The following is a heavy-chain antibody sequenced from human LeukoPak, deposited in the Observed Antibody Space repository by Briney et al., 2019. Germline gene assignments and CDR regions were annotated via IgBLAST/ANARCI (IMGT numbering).Heavy chain of an antibody. CDR1: GFNFINYA. CDR3: AREADCTDGSCYRGAFDI. V-gene: IGHV3-33*01. CDR2: IWYDGGNR. J-gene: IGHJ3*02. Sequence: PGRSLRLSCAASGFNFINYAMHWVRQAPGKGLEWVAVIWYDGGNRYYADSVKGRFTISRDTSEDTLFLQMNSLRAEDTAVYYCAREADCTDGSCYRGAFDIWGQGTMITVPS. D-gene: IGHD2-15*01.